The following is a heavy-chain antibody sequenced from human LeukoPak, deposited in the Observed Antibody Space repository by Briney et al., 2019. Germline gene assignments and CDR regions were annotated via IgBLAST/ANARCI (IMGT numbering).Heavy chain of an antibody. CDR2: IHRAGRT. Sequence: PSETLSLTCAGSSVSINSSDWWIWVRQHPRQGLEWIGEIHRAGRTRYNPSLKSRVTISIDYSKNQFSLKLTSVSAADRAIYYCGKTDIYFNPIDYWGPGSLVTVSS. CDR3: GKTDIYFNPIDY. V-gene: IGHV4-4*02. CDR1: SVSINSSDW. J-gene: IGHJ4*02. D-gene: IGHD3-9*01.